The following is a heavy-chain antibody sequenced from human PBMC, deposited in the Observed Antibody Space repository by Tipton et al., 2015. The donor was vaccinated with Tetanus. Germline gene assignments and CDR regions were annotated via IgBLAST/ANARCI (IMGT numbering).Heavy chain of an antibody. D-gene: IGHD1-1*01. CDR3: AKAMNDLRYALDI. Sequence: SLRLSCAASGFNLNNYAMSWVRQAPGKGLEWVSVIYSGGSSTYYADSVKGWFTISRDDSKNTLYLQMNSLRAEDTAIYYCAKAMNDLRYALDIWGQGTLVTVAS. V-gene: IGHV3-23*03. CDR1: GFNLNNYA. CDR2: IYSGGSST. J-gene: IGHJ3*02.